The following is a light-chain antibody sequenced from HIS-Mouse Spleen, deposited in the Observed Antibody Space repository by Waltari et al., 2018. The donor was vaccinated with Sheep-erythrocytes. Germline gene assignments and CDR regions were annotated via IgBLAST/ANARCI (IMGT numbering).Light chain of an antibody. J-gene: IGLJ1*01. CDR3: CSYAGSYNHV. CDR2: DVS. CDR1: SSAVGGYNY. V-gene: IGLV2-11*01. Sequence: QSALTQPRPVSGSPGQSVTLSGTGTSSAVGGYNYVPWYQQHPGKAPKLMIYDVSKRPSGVPDRFSGSKSGNTASLTISGLQAEDEADYYCCSYAGSYNHVFATGTKVTVL.